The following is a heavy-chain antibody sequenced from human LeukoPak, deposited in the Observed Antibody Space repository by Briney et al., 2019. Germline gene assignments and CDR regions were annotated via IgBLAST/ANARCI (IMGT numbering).Heavy chain of an antibody. J-gene: IGHJ5*02. CDR2: IDPSDSYT. CDR1: GYSFTSYW. CDR3: VRQDCSGGSCFRNYWFDP. D-gene: IGHD2-15*01. V-gene: IGHV5-10-1*01. Sequence: GESLRISCKGSGYSFTSYWISWVRQMPGKGLEWMGRIDPSDSYTNYSPSFQGHVTISADKSISTAYLQWSSLKASDTAMYYCVRQDCSGGSCFRNYWFDPWGQGTLVTVSS.